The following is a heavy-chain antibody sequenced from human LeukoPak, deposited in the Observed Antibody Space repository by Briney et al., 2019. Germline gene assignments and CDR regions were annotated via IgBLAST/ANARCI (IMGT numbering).Heavy chain of an antibody. CDR2: INPNSGGT. V-gene: IGHV1-2*04. D-gene: IGHD5-24*01. CDR1: GGTFSSYA. J-gene: IGHJ3*02. CDR3: ARGSRDGYNLEFGAFDI. Sequence: ASVMVSCKASGGTFSSYAISWVRQAPGQGLEWMGWINPNSGGTNYAQKFQGWVTMTRDTSISTAYMELSRLRSDDTAVYYCARGSRDGYNLEFGAFDIWGQGTMVTVSS.